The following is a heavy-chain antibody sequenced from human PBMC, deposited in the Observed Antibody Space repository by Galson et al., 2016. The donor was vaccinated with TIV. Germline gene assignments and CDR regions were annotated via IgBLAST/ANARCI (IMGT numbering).Heavy chain of an antibody. Sequence: SCKASGVTFNSHAINWVRQAPGQGLEWMGGITGIFGVAMYAQKFQGRVTITADESTNTAYMELNSLISEDTAVYYCARGGGYSYDFRVWLDPWGQGTPVTVSS. CDR3: ARGGGYSYDFRVWLDP. V-gene: IGHV1-69*01. CDR2: ITGIFGVA. CDR1: GVTFNSHA. J-gene: IGHJ5*02. D-gene: IGHD3/OR15-3a*01.